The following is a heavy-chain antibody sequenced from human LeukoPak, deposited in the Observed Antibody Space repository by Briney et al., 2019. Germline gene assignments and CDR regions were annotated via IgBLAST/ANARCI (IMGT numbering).Heavy chain of an antibody. CDR3: GRDPFISSFDS. Sequence: SETLSLTCTVSGDSISNYYWTWIRQPAGKGLEWIGRIYSSGMTHYNPSLKSRVTMSIDTSSRQFSLKLKSVTAADTAIYYCGRDPFISSFDSWGQGTLVSVSS. V-gene: IGHV4-4*07. CDR2: IYSSGMT. J-gene: IGHJ4*02. D-gene: IGHD6-13*01. CDR1: GDSISNYY.